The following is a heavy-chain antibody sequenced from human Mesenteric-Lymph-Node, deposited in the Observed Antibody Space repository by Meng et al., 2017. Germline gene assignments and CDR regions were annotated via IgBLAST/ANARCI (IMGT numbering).Heavy chain of an antibody. CDR3: ARGIAVAGITRYYYYGMDV. J-gene: IGHJ6*02. CDR1: GYTFTSYA. CDR2: INAGNGNT. D-gene: IGHD6-19*01. V-gene: IGHV1-3*01. Sequence: ASVKVSCKASGYTFTSYAMHWVRQAPGQRLEWMGWINAGNGNTKYSQKFQGRVTITRDTSASTAYMELRSLRSDDTAVYYCARGIAVAGITRYYYYGMDVWGQGTTVTVSS.